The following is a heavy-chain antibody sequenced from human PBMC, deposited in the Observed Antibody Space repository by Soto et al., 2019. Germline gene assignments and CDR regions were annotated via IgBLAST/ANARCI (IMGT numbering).Heavy chain of an antibody. V-gene: IGHV4-34*01. D-gene: IGHD6-19*01. CDR3: ARDRIAVAGNKRMENYYYYYGMDV. CDR2: INHSGST. CDR1: GGSFSGYY. Sequence: SETLSLTCAVYGGSFSGYYWSWIRQPPGKGLEWIGEINHSGSTNYNPSLKSRVTISVDTSKNQFSLKLSSVTAADTAVYYCARDRIAVAGNKRMENYYYYYGMDVWGQGTTVTVSS. J-gene: IGHJ6*02.